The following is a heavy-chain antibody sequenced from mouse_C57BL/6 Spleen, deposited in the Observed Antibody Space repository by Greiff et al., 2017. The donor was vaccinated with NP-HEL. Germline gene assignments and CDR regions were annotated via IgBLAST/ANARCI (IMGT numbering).Heavy chain of an antibody. CDR3: ARGLLENYFDY. J-gene: IGHJ2*01. V-gene: IGHV5-16*01. Sequence: EVKVVESEGGLVQPGSSMKLSCTASGFTFSDYYMAWVRQVPEKGLEWVANINYDGSSTYYLDSLKSRFIISRDNAKNILYLQMSSLKSEDTATYYCARGLLENYFDYWGQGTTLTVSS. CDR2: INYDGSST. CDR1: GFTFSDYY. D-gene: IGHD2-10*01.